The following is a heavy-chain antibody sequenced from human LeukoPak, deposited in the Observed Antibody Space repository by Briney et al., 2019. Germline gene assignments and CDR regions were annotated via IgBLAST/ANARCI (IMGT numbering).Heavy chain of an antibody. J-gene: IGHJ4*02. V-gene: IGHV3-7*01. CDR2: MNRDGSEI. Sequence: PRGSLRLSRAHSLLTLSFYWIRLGRQGPRDGTEGVAKMNRDGSEINYVDAVRGRFTISRDNAKNSVYLQMHSLRAEDTAVYFCVRDLGFSTFDNWGQGTWSPSPQ. D-gene: IGHD5/OR15-5a*01. CDR1: LLTLSFYW. CDR3: VRDLGFSTFDN.